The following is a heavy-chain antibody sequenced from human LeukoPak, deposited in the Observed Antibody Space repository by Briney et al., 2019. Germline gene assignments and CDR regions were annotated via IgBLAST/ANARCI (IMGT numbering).Heavy chain of an antibody. D-gene: IGHD4-17*01. Sequence: GGSLRLSCAASGFSFISYGTHWVRQAPGKGLEWVGVISDDGRNKKYADSVKGRFTISRDNSKDTLYPQMNSLRDEDTAVYYCAKRPSDYGDYVTYFDYWGQGTLVTVSS. J-gene: IGHJ4*02. V-gene: IGHV3-30*18. CDR1: GFSFISYG. CDR2: ISDDGRNK. CDR3: AKRPSDYGDYVTYFDY.